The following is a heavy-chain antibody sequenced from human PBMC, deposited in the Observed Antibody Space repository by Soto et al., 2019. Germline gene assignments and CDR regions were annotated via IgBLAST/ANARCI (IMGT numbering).Heavy chain of an antibody. CDR3: ARDGPIVVVLAATPMDV. J-gene: IGHJ6*03. D-gene: IGHD2-15*01. CDR1: GYTFTSYG. Sequence: QVPLVQSGAEVKKPGASVKVSCKASGYTFTSYGISWVRQAPGQGLEWMGWISAYNGNTNYAQKLQGRVTMTTDTSTSTAYMELRSLRSDDTAVYYCARDGPIVVVLAATPMDVWGKGTTVTVSS. CDR2: ISAYNGNT. V-gene: IGHV1-18*01.